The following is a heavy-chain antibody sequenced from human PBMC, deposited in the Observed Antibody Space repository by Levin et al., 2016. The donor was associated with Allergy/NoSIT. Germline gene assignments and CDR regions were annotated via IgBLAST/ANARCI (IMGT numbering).Heavy chain of an antibody. V-gene: IGHV6-1*01. CDR2: TFYRSTWST. CDR3: AREKRDSFDF. Sequence: SETLSLTCAISGDSVSSHSAAWNWIRQSPSRGLEWLGRTFYRSTWSTDYAVSVKSRLTINSDTSKNQLSLQLNSVTPEDTAVYYCAREKRDSFDFWGQGTLVTVSS. CDR1: GDSVSSHSAA. J-gene: IGHJ4*02.